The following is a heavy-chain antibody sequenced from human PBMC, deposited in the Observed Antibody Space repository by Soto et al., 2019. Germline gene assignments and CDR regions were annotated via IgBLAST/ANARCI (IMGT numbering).Heavy chain of an antibody. Sequence: PSETLSLTCTVSGGSISSGDYYWSWIRQPPGKGLEWIGYIYYSGSTYYNPSLKSRVTISVDTSKNQFSLKLSSVTAADTAVYYCARVMAAAGPHYYYGMDVWGQGTTVTVSS. V-gene: IGHV4-30-4*01. D-gene: IGHD6-13*01. CDR2: IYYSGST. J-gene: IGHJ6*02. CDR1: GGSISSGDYY. CDR3: ARVMAAAGPHYYYGMDV.